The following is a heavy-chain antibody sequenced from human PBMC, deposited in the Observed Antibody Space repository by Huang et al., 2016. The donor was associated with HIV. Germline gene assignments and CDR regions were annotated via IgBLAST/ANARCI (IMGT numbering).Heavy chain of an antibody. CDR1: GFTFSKTG. J-gene: IGHJ4*02. CDR3: STDWDKWFSPPDF. Sequence: DEELVESGGGLVKPGGSLRLSCAASGFTFSKTGMIWVRQAPGKGLEWLGRIKSNSDGGTTDYSAPVEGRLTNTRDDSKNMVYPQMNSLRVEDTALYFCSTDWDKWFSPPDFWGRGTPGTVSS. CDR2: IKSNSDGGTT. V-gene: IGHV3-15*01. D-gene: IGHD2-8*01.